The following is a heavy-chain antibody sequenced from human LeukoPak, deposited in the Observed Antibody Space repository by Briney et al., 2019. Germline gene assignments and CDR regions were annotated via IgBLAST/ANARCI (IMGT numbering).Heavy chain of an antibody. CDR2: ISWNSGSI. Sequence: PGGSLRLSCAASGFTFDDYAMHWVRQAPGKGLEWVSGISWNSGSIGYADSVKGRFTISRDNAKNSLYLQMNSLRAEDTALYYCAKVVKEVGMDVWGQGTTVTVSS. J-gene: IGHJ6*02. V-gene: IGHV3-9*01. CDR1: GFTFDDYA. D-gene: IGHD3-22*01. CDR3: AKVVKEVGMDV.